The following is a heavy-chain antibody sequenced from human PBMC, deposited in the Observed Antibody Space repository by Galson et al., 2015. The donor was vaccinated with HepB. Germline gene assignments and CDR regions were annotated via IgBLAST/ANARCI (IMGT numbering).Heavy chain of an antibody. CDR3: ARDREWLAVYYYYGMDV. Sequence: SLRLSCAASGFTFSSYWMSWVRQAPGKGLEWVANIKQDGSEKYYVDSVKGRFTISRDNAKNSLYLQMNSLRAEDTAVYYCARDREWLAVYYYYGMDVWGQGTTVTVSS. J-gene: IGHJ6*02. CDR2: IKQDGSEK. V-gene: IGHV3-7*03. D-gene: IGHD6-19*01. CDR1: GFTFSSYW.